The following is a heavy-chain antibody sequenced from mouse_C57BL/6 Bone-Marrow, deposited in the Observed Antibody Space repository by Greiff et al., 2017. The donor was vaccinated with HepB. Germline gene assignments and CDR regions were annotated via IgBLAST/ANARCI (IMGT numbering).Heavy chain of an antibody. CDR1: GFTFSSYA. D-gene: IGHD3-1*01. Sequence: EVHLVESGGGLVKPGGSLKLSCAASGFTFSSYAMSWVRQTPEKRLEWVATISDGGSYTYYPDNVKGRFTISRDNAKNNLYLQMSHLKSEDTAMYYCARDRATDMDYWGQGTSVTVSS. CDR2: ISDGGSYT. CDR3: ARDRATDMDY. J-gene: IGHJ4*01. V-gene: IGHV5-4*01.